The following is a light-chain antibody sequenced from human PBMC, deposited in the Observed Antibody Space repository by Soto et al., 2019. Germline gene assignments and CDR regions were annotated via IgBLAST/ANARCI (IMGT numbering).Light chain of an antibody. J-gene: IGKJ1*01. Sequence: EIVLTQSPGTLSLSPGERATLSCRASQSLSSTYLAWYQQKPGQAPRLLIYGASNRATGIPDRLSGSGSGTDFTLTINRLEPEDFAVYYCQQYGSSPLTFGQGTKVDIK. CDR1: QSLSSTY. CDR2: GAS. V-gene: IGKV3-20*01. CDR3: QQYGSSPLT.